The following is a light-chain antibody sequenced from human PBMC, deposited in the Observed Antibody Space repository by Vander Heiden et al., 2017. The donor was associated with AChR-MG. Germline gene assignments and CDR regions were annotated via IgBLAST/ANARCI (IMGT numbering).Light chain of an antibody. CDR3: HSYASRRSGLV. CDR1: SSNSGAGYD. Sequence: QSVLTQAPSVPGAPGPRATISWARGSSNSGAGYDVPSYQQLPVTATKLVIYVNSNRASGVPDRFSSGKSGTSASLVTAGLQAEDEADYYCHSYASRRSGLVFGGGTKLTVL. V-gene: IGLV1-40*01. CDR2: VNS. J-gene: IGLJ3*02.